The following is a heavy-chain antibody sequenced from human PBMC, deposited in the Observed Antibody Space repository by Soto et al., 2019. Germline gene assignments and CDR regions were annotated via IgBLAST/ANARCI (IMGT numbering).Heavy chain of an antibody. CDR2: ISGTSGYT. J-gene: IGHJ6*02. CDR3: ARDRGGYGPPDV. Sequence: QVQLVESGGGLVKPGGSLRLSCAASGFSFSDSYMSWVRQAPGKGLEWVSDISGTSGYTGYADSVKGRFTISRDNAKNSLYLQRNSLRVEDTAVYYCARDRGGYGPPDVWGQGTTVTVSS. V-gene: IGHV3-11*06. D-gene: IGHD3-10*01. CDR1: GFSFSDSY.